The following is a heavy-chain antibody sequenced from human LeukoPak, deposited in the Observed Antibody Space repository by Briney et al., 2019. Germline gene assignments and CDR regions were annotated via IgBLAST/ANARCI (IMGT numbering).Heavy chain of an antibody. V-gene: IGHV4-38-2*02. D-gene: IGHD3-9*01. CDR2: IFHTGST. J-gene: IGHJ3*02. CDR3: ARPYYDILTGYYFDAFDI. Sequence: PSETLSLTCTVSGDSISSGNYWGWIRQPPGKGLEWIGSIFHTGSTYFNLSLKSRVTISVDTSKNQFSLRLSSVTAADTAVYYCARPYYDILTGYYFDAFDIWGQGTMVTVSS. CDR1: GDSISSGNY.